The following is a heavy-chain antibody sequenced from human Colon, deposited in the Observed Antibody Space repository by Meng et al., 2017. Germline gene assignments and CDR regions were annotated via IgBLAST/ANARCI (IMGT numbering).Heavy chain of an antibody. J-gene: IGHJ4*02. D-gene: IGHD6-6*01. CDR2: ISQSGTT. Sequence: QLQLREWGPGLVKPSETLSLTCAVSGGSITTNGYSWGWIRQPPGKGLESIGYISQSGTTYYNPSLGSRLTISADTSKNEFSLSLSTLTAADTAVYYCGRWAAGREYIDYWGQGTLVTVSS. CDR1: GGSITTNGYS. CDR3: GRWAAGREYIDY. V-gene: IGHV4-39*01.